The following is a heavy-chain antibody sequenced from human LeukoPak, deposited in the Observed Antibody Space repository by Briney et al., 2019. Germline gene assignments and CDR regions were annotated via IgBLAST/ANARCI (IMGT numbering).Heavy chain of an antibody. J-gene: IGHJ4*02. V-gene: IGHV3-30-3*01. Sequence: PGRSLRLSCGASGFTFSRYAMNWVRQAPGQGLEWVAIISYGGNNQYYAESVKGRLTISRDNTKNTVYLQMNSLRPEDTAVYYCASAPDSSGYYYYFDYWGQGALVTVSS. CDR1: GFTFSRYA. CDR3: ASAPDSSGYYYYFDY. D-gene: IGHD3-22*01. CDR2: ISYGGNNQ.